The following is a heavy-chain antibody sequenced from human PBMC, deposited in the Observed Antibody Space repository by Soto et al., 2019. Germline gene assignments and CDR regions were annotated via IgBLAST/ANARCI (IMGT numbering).Heavy chain of an antibody. CDR2: ISNDVRNI. CDR1: GLTFSTYG. V-gene: IGHV3-30*18. J-gene: IGHJ4*02. Sequence: VQLVESGGGVVQPWKSLRLSCAASGLTFSTYGFHWVRQAPGKALEWVAVISNDVRNIHYAESVKGRFTISRDNSKNTMYLHMNSLTPNDTAVYYCVKDSLGGMTPVFMPGPDWGQGTLVTVSS. D-gene: IGHD2-2*01. CDR3: VKDSLGGMTPVFMPGPD.